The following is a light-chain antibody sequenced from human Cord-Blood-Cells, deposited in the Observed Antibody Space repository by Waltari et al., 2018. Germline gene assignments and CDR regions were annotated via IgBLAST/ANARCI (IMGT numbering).Light chain of an antibody. CDR3: CSYAGSYTLV. J-gene: IGLJ2*01. Sequence: QSALTQPRSVSGSPGQSVTISCTGTSRDFGGSNYAPWYQQHPGKAPKLMIYDVSKRPSGVPDRFSGSKSGNTASLTISGLQAEDEADYYCCSYAGSYTLVFGGGTKLTVL. V-gene: IGLV2-11*01. CDR1: SRDFGGSNY. CDR2: DVS.